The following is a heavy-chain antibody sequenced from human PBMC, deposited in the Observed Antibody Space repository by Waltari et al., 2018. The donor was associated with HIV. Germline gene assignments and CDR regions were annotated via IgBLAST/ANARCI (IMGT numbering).Heavy chain of an antibody. CDR3: ARGLMTTSFHDAFDI. CDR1: GFTFGSYS. V-gene: IGHV3-21*01. CDR2: ISSSSNYI. Sequence: EVQLVESGGGLVKPGGPLRLSCAASGFTFGSYSMNWVRQAPEKGLEWVSSISSSSNYIYYADSVKGRFTISRDNAKNSLYLQMNSLRAEDTAVYYCARGLMTTSFHDAFDIWGQGTMVTVSS. D-gene: IGHD4-17*01. J-gene: IGHJ3*02.